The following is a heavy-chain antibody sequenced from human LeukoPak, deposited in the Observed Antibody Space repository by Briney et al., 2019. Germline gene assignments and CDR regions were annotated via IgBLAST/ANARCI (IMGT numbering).Heavy chain of an antibody. CDR1: GGTFTSYA. D-gene: IGHD3-22*01. V-gene: IGHV1-69*13. CDR3: ARDYYDSNYYYYGMDV. Sequence: ASVKVSCKASGGTFTSYAISWVRQAPGQGLEWMGGIIPIFGTANYAQKFQGRVTITADESTSTAYMELSSLRSEDTAVYYCARDYYDSNYYYYGMDVWGQGTTVTVSS. CDR2: IIPIFGTA. J-gene: IGHJ6*02.